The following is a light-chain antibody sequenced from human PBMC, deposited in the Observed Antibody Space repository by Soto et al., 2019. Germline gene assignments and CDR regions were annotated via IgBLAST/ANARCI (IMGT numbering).Light chain of an antibody. J-gene: IGLJ1*01. Sequence: QSALTQPASVSGSPGQSITISCTGTSSDVGGYNYVSWYQQQSGKAPKLIIHEVSNRPSGVSNRFSGSKSGNTASLTISGLQAEDEADYYCSSYTSSSTVFGTGTKVTVL. CDR3: SSYTSSSTV. CDR2: EVS. CDR1: SSDVGGYNY. V-gene: IGLV2-14*01.